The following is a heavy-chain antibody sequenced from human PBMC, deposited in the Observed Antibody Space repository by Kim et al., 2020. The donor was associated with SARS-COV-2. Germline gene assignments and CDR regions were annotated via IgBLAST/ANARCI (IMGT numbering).Heavy chain of an antibody. Sequence: GGSLRLSCAASGFTFGSFAMSWVRQSPGRGLEWVSTISGSGDTTFYADSVKGRFTLSRDNSMNTLYLQMNSLRAEDTALYYCAKGDCSSVSCSTTDCWG. CDR2: ISGSGDTT. CDR3: AKGDCSSVSCSTTDC. D-gene: IGHD2-2*02. J-gene: IGHJ4*01. CDR1: GFTFGSFA. V-gene: IGHV3-23*01.